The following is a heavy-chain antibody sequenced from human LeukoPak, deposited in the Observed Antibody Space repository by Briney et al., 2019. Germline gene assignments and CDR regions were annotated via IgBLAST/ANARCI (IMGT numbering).Heavy chain of an antibody. Sequence: GGSLRLSCAASGFTFSDYYMSWIRQAPGKGLEWVSYVSSSGSTIYYADSVKGRFTISRDNAKNTLFLQMNSLGAEDTAVYYCAKGHTYGMIWGQGTLVTVSS. CDR3: AKGHTYGMI. J-gene: IGHJ4*02. V-gene: IGHV3-11*01. D-gene: IGHD5-18*01. CDR1: GFTFSDYY. CDR2: VSSSGSTI.